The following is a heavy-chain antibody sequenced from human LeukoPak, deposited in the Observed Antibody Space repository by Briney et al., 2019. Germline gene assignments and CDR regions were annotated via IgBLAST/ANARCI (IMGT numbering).Heavy chain of an antibody. J-gene: IGHJ5*02. CDR1: GFTFSSYG. D-gene: IGHD5-12*01. V-gene: IGHV3-30*02. Sequence: GGSLRLSCAASGFTFSSYGMHWVRQAPGKGLEWVAFIRYDGSNKYYADSVKGRFTISRDNAKNSLYLQMNSLRAEDTAVYYCARVVDIVANWFDPWGQGTLVTVSS. CDR3: ARVVDIVANWFDP. CDR2: IRYDGSNK.